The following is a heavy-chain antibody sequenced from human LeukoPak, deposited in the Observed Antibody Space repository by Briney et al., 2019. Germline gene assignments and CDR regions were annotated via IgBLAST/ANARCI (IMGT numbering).Heavy chain of an antibody. Sequence: GGSLRLSCAASGFTFSSYSMNWVRQAPGKELEWVSSISSSSSYIYYADSVKGRFTISRDNAKNSLYLQMNSLRAENTAVYYCARGFAELRWYRPNAFDIWGQGTMVTVSS. CDR1: GFTFSSYS. J-gene: IGHJ3*02. CDR2: ISSSSSYI. D-gene: IGHD4-23*01. V-gene: IGHV3-21*01. CDR3: ARGFAELRWYRPNAFDI.